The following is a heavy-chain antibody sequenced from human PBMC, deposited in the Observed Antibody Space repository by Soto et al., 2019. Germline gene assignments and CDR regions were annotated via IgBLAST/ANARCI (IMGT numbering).Heavy chain of an antibody. CDR2: ISHDGNNK. CDR1: GFTFSNYG. J-gene: IGHJ4*01. V-gene: IGHV3-30*18. D-gene: IGHD6-19*01. Sequence: GGSLRLSCAASGFTFSNYGMHWVRQAPGKGLEWMALISHDGNNKYYADSVKGRFTISRDNSKNTLYLQMNSLRADDTAVYYCAKRDGSGWYYFDYWGLGTLVTVYS. CDR3: AKRDGSGWYYFDY.